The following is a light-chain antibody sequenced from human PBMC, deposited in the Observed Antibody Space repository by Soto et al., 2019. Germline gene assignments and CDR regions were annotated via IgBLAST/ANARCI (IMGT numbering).Light chain of an antibody. Sequence: IVLTQSPGTLSLSPGDRATLSCRASQSAPSNFLAWYQQKAGQTPRLLIYAASRRATGIPDRFSASGSGTDFTLIISRLEPEDFAVYYCQEYGDILYTFGQGTKVDIK. CDR1: QSAPSNF. J-gene: IGKJ2*01. V-gene: IGKV3-20*01. CDR3: QEYGDILYT. CDR2: AAS.